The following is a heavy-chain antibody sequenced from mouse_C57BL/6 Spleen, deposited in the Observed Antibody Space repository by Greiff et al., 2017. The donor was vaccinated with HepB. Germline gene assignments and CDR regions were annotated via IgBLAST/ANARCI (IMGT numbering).Heavy chain of an antibody. CDR2: IDPSDSYT. CDR1: GYTFTSYW. V-gene: IGHV1-50*01. Sequence: VQLKQPGAELVKPGASVKLSCKASGYTFTSYWMQWVKQRPGQGLEWIGEIDPSDSYTNYNQKFKGKATLTVDTSSSTAYMQLSSLTSEDSAVYYCARGNFYYFDYWGQGTTLTVSS. CDR3: ARGNFYYFDY. J-gene: IGHJ2*01.